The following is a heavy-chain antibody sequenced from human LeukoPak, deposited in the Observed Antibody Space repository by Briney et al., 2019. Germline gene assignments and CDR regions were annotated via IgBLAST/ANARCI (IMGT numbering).Heavy chain of an antibody. CDR3: ARNADLYYYVDN. Sequence: SETLSLTCTVSSGSISSSGYYCSWIRQHPGKGLEWIGCIYYSGRTYYNPSLKSQVTISVDTSKNQFSLSLSSVTAADTAVYYCARNADLYYYVDNWGQGTLVTVSS. J-gene: IGHJ4*02. CDR1: SGSISSSGYY. V-gene: IGHV4-31*01. CDR2: IYYSGRT. D-gene: IGHD3-10*01.